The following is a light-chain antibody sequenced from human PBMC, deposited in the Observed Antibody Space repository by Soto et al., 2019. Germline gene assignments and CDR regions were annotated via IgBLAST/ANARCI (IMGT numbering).Light chain of an antibody. CDR3: QQSFNKTPT. J-gene: IGKJ4*01. CDR1: QSIGDN. Sequence: DIQMTQSPSCLCASVGDRFTITGRASQSIGDNLNWYQMKPGTAPNILIYAASNLQSGVPSRFSGSGYGTDLTLTISNMKNEDFASYFCQQSFNKTPTFGGGTKVDIK. V-gene: IGKV1-39*01. CDR2: AAS.